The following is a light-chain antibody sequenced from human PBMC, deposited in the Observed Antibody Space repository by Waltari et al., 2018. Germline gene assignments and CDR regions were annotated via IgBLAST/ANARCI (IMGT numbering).Light chain of an antibody. CDR3: QHFYSYPSG. CDR2: EAS. Sequence: AIQLTQSPSSLSASVGDRVTMTCRASQAIRRSVAWFQQKPGKVPKLLIFEASDLQDGVPSRFSGSGGGTRFTLTISSLQPEDLATYYCQHFYSYPSGFGQGTRLEIK. CDR1: QAIRRS. J-gene: IGKJ5*01. V-gene: IGKV1-13*02.